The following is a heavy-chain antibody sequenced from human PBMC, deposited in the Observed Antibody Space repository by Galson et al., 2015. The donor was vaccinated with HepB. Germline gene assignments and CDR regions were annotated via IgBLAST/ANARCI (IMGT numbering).Heavy chain of an antibody. D-gene: IGHD6-25*01. J-gene: IGHJ3*01. CDR3: AHIKGGAATAFDL. CDR1: AFSLTTGGVG. V-gene: IGHV2-5*02. Sequence: PALVKPTQTLTLTCTFSAFSLTTGGVGVGWIRQPPGQALEWLGLIYWDDDTHYSPSLENRLTITKDTSKNQVVLTMTNMDPVDTATYYCAHIKGGAATAFDLWGQGTMVTVSS. CDR2: IYWDDDT.